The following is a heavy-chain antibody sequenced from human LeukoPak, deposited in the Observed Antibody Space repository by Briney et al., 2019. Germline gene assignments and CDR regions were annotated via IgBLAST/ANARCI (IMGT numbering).Heavy chain of an antibody. V-gene: IGHV4-34*01. CDR3: ARHELLWFGDQRGFDP. J-gene: IGHJ5*02. CDR1: GGSFSGYY. D-gene: IGHD3-10*01. Sequence: PSETLSLTCAVYGGSFSGYYWSWIRQPPGKGLEWIGEINHSGSTNYNPSLKSRVTISVDTSKNQFSLKLSSVTAADTAVYYCARHELLWFGDQRGFDPWGQGTLVTVSS. CDR2: INHSGST.